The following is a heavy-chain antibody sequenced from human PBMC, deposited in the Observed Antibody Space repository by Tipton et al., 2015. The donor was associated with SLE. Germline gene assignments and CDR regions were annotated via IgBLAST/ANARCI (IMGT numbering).Heavy chain of an antibody. CDR2: IYASGST. D-gene: IGHD3-10*01. J-gene: IGHJ6*03. CDR1: DGSISDYY. Sequence: TLSLTCTVSDGSISDYYWTWIRQPAGEGLEWIGRIYASGSTNYNPSLRSRAAMSVDASKSHFSLKLSSVTAADTAVYYCARGTRGSGVYYYYYYYMDVWGKGTTVTVSS. CDR3: ARGTRGSGVYYYYYYYMDV. V-gene: IGHV4-4*07.